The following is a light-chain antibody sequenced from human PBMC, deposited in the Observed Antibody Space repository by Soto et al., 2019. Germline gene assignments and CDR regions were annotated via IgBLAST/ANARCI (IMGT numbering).Light chain of an antibody. CDR3: QQYDNLPFT. CDR2: DAS. CDR1: QDISNS. J-gene: IGKJ3*01. V-gene: IGKV1-33*01. Sequence: DIQMTQSPSSLSASVGDRVIINCQASQDISNSLNWYRQTPGKAPMLLIYDASNLATGVPSRFSGSASGTHFTFTINSLQPEDVGTYYCQQYDNLPFTFGPGTKVHIK.